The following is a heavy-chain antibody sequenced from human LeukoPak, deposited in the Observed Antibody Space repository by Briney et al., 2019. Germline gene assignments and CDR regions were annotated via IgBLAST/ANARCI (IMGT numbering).Heavy chain of an antibody. V-gene: IGHV1-18*01. CDR2: ISAYNGNT. CDR1: GYTFTSYG. J-gene: IGHJ4*02. CDR3: ARGDGYYDSRSRPDY. D-gene: IGHD3-22*01. Sequence: GASVKVSCKASGYTFTSYGISWVRQAPGQGLEWMGWISAYNGNTNYAQKLQDRVTMTTDTSTSTAYMELRSLRSDDTAVYYCARGDGYYDSRSRPDYWGQGTLVTVSS.